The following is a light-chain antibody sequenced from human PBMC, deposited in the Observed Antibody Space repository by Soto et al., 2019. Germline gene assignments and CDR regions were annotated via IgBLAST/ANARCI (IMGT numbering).Light chain of an antibody. V-gene: IGLV1-47*02. Sequence: QSVLTQPPSASGTPGQRVTISCSGSSSNIGSNYVYWYQQLPGTAPKLLIYSNNQRPSGVPDRFSGSKSGTSASLAISGLRSEDEADYYCNSYTSNNTYVFGTGTKVTVL. J-gene: IGLJ1*01. CDR1: SSNIGSNY. CDR3: NSYTSNNTYV. CDR2: SNN.